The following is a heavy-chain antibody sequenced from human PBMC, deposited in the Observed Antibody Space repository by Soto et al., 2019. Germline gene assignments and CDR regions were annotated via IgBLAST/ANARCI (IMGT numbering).Heavy chain of an antibody. Sequence: GRSMTLSCAASEFTFTSYSMNWDRQDPGKGLEWVSYISSSSSTIYYADSVKGRFTISRDNAKNSLYLQMNSLRAEDTAVYYCARDHLSALSIAAPDWFDPWGQGTLVTVSS. V-gene: IGHV3-48*01. CDR1: EFTFTSYS. CDR3: ARDHLSALSIAAPDWFDP. D-gene: IGHD6-13*01. J-gene: IGHJ5*02. CDR2: ISSSSSTI.